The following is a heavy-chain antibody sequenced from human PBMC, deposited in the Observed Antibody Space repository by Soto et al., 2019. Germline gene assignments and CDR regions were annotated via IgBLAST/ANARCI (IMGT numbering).Heavy chain of an antibody. V-gene: IGHV3-23*01. CDR3: AKFEGALHHNYHMDV. Sequence: EMQLLESGGGLVQPGGSLRLSCAASGFTFSNFAMSWVRQAPGKGLEWVSGVYGGGNGALYADSVKGRFIISRDNSKNTLYLHMNSLRAGDTAVYYCAKFEGALHHNYHMDVWGQRTTVTVSS. J-gene: IGHJ6*02. CDR1: GFTFSNFA. CDR2: VYGGGNGA. D-gene: IGHD1-1*01.